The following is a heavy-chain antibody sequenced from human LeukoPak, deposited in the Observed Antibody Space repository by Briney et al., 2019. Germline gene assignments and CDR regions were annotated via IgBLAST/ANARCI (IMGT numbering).Heavy chain of an antibody. CDR3: ARGMQDQQLLVPPEY. D-gene: IGHD2-2*01. CDR2: LSFDGSNK. Sequence: GGSLRLSCAASGFTFSGYTMHWVRQAPGKGLEWVAVLSFDGSNKYYADSVKGRFSISRDNSKNTLYLQMNSLRVEDTAVYYCARGMQDQQLLVPPEYWGQGTLVTVSS. J-gene: IGHJ4*02. V-gene: IGHV3-30*04. CDR1: GFTFSGYT.